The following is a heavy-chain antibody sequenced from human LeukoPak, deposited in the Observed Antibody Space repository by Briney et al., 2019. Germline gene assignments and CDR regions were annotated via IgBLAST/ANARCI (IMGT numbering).Heavy chain of an antibody. D-gene: IGHD2-15*01. J-gene: IGHJ5*02. CDR1: GYTFTSYD. CDR3: ARGVGYCSGGSCYYTTVYNWFDP. CDR2: MNPNSGNT. V-gene: IGHV1-8*01. Sequence: ASVKVSCKASGYTFTSYDINWARQATGQGLEWMGWMNPNSGNTGYAQKFQGRVTMTRNTSISTAYMELSSLRSEDTAVYYSARGVGYCSGGSCYYTTVYNWFDPWGQGTLVTVSS.